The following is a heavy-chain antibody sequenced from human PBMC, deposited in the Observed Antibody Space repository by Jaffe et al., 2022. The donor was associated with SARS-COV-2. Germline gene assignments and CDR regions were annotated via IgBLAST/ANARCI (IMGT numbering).Heavy chain of an antibody. CDR1: GFTFSSYA. J-gene: IGHJ6*02. V-gene: IGHV3-23*01. CDR3: AKDRGTAMSYYYYYGMDV. CDR2: ISGSGGST. Sequence: EVQLLESGGGLVQPGGSLRLSCAASGFTFSSYAMSWVRQAPGKGLEWVSAISGSGGSTYYADSVKGRFTISRDNSKNTLYLQMNSLRAEDTAVYYCAKDRGTAMSYYYYYGMDVWGQGTTVTVSS. D-gene: IGHD5-18*01.